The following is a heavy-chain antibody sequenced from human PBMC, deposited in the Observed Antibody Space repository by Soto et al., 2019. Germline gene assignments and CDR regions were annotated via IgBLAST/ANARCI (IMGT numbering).Heavy chain of an antibody. J-gene: IGHJ5*02. CDR2: IHSDVTT. V-gene: IGHV3-53*01. CDR3: AREVSGSWDNWFDP. CDR1: GFSVSSNS. D-gene: IGHD5-12*01. Sequence: EMQLVESGGGLIQPGGSLRLSCAASGFSVSSNSMSWVRPAPGKGLEWVSVIHSDVTTYYADSVKGRFIISSDNSKDTLDLQMNSLGAEDTAVYYCAREVSGSWDNWFDPWGQGTLVTVSS.